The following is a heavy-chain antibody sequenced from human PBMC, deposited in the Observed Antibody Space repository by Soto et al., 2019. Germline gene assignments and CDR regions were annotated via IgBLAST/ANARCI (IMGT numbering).Heavy chain of an antibody. D-gene: IGHD3-22*01. CDR1: GFTFSSYG. CDR3: ARDLGGMIGDYYYYGMDV. J-gene: IGHJ6*02. Sequence: QVQLVESGGGVVQPGRSLRLSCAASGFTFSSYGMHWVRQAPGKGLEWVAVIWYDGSNKYYADSVKGRFTISRDNSKNTLYLQMNSLRAEDTAVYYCARDLGGMIGDYYYYGMDVWGQGTTVTVSS. CDR2: IWYDGSNK. V-gene: IGHV3-33*01.